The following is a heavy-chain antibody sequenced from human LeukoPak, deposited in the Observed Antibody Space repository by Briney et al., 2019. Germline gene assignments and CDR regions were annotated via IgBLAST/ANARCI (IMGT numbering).Heavy chain of an antibody. D-gene: IGHD2-15*01. CDR3: AREWDCSGGICFPRGFDF. CDR1: GYTFTGYY. CDR2: ISPNNGGT. Sequence: ASVKVSCKASGYTFTGYYVHWVRQAPGQGLGWMGWISPNNGGTSYAHNFRDRVTMTTDTSINTAYMELSWLTSDDTAVYYCAREWDCSGGICFPRGFDFWGQGTLVTVSS. J-gene: IGHJ4*02. V-gene: IGHV1-2*02.